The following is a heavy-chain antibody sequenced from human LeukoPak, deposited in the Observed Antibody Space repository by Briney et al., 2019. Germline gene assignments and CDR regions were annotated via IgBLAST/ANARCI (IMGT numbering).Heavy chain of an antibody. J-gene: IGHJ4*02. CDR1: GFTFSDYD. CDR2: ISGRSRHM. Sequence: GGSLRLSCTASGFTFSDYDMNWVRLAPGKGLEWVSSISGRSRHMYYTDSAKGRFTISRDNAKNSLYLQMNSLRAEGTAVYYCARAFPPLRTSAAGDFWGQGTLVTVSS. CDR3: ARAFPPLRTSAAGDF. V-gene: IGHV3-21*06. D-gene: IGHD6-25*01.